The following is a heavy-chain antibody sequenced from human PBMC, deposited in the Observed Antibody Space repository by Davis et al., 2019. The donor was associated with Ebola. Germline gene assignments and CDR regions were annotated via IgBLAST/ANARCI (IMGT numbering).Heavy chain of an antibody. Sequence: ASVKVSCKASGYTFTSYYMHWVRQAPGQGLEWMGWMNPNSGNTGYAQKFQGRVTMTRNTSISTAYMELSSLRSEDTAVYYCARGYCSSTSCYLRPNYYYYYGMDVWGQGTTVTVSS. V-gene: IGHV1-8*02. CDR1: GYTFTSYY. CDR3: ARGYCSSTSCYLRPNYYYYYGMDV. J-gene: IGHJ6*02. D-gene: IGHD2-2*01. CDR2: MNPNSGNT.